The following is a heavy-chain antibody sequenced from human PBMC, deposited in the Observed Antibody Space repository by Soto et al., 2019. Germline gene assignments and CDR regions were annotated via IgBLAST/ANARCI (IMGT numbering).Heavy chain of an antibody. Sequence: PAETLSLTFTVSGCPISSYYGSWSRQPPGKGLEWRGCIYYSGSTNYTPSLKSRVTTSVDTSKNQFSLKLSSVPAADTAVYYCARSGGAARTSYYYYYLDVWGKGTTVTVSS. CDR2: IYYSGST. J-gene: IGHJ6*03. V-gene: IGHV4-59*01. CDR1: GCPISSYY. CDR3: ARSGGAARTSYYYYYLDV. D-gene: IGHD6-6*01.